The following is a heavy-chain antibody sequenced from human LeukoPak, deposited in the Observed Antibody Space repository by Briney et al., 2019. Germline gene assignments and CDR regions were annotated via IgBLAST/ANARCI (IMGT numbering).Heavy chain of an antibody. CDR3: ARDTEHLYFVFDY. Sequence: PGGSLRLSCAASGFTFSRYSMNWVRQAPGKGLEWVSYISRSGSTIYYADSVKGRFTISRDNAKNSLCLQMNSLRDEDTAVYYCARDTEHLYFVFDYWGQGTLVTVSS. CDR1: GFTFSRYS. CDR2: ISRSGSTI. D-gene: IGHD2-2*02. V-gene: IGHV3-48*02. J-gene: IGHJ4*02.